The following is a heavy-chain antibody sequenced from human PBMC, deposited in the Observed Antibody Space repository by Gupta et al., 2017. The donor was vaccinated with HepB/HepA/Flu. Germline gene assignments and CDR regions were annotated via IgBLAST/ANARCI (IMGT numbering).Heavy chain of an antibody. D-gene: IGHD2-8*01. V-gene: IGHV1-69*06. CDR2: IILIFDTI. CDR3: AIRGSNGAFAP. CDR1: GDTFSRYA. J-gene: IGHJ5*02. Sequence: QVQLVQSGAEVKKPGSSVKASCKASGDTFSRYAIDWVRQAPGQGLEWMGGIILIFDTIKYAQKFQGRVTITADKSTSTAYMELSSLRSEDTAMYYCAIRGSNGAFAPWGQGTPVTVSS.